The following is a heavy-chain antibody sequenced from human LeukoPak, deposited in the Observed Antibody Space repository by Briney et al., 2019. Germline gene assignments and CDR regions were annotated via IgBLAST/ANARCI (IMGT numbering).Heavy chain of an antibody. CDR2: ISGSGDTA. J-gene: IGHJ4*02. V-gene: IGHV3-23*01. Sequence: RSGGSLRLSCEGSRYSFDSYAMTWVRQAPGKGLEWVSTISGSGDTAYYADSVKGRFTISRDNSKNTLYLQMNSLRAEDTAVYYCAKPAIAVAANYFDYWGQGTLVSVSS. CDR1: RYSFDSYA. CDR3: AKPAIAVAANYFDY. D-gene: IGHD6-19*01.